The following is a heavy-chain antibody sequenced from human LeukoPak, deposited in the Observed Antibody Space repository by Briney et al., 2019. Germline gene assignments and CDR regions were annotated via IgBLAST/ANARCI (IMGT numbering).Heavy chain of an antibody. J-gene: IGHJ4*02. CDR2: INHSGSA. CDR3: ARGQGTVTTH. CDR1: GGSFSGYY. Sequence: PSETLSLTCAVSGGSFSGYYWAWIRQPPGKGLEWIGEINHSGSANYNPSLKSRVTISLDTSKNQFSLKLSSVTAADTAVYYCARGQGTVTTHWGQGTLVTVSS. V-gene: IGHV4-34*01. D-gene: IGHD4-17*01.